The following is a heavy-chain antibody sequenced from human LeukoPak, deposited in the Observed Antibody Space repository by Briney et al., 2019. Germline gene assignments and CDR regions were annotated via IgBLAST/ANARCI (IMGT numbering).Heavy chain of an antibody. Sequence: SQALSLTCTVSGGSISSGGYYWSWIRQHPGKGLEWIGHIYYSGSTYYNPSLKSRVTISVDTSKNQFSLKLSSVTAADTAVYYCARAGIAVANWFDPWGQGTLVTVSS. J-gene: IGHJ5*02. CDR2: IYYSGST. CDR3: ARAGIAVANWFDP. V-gene: IGHV4-31*03. D-gene: IGHD6-19*01. CDR1: GGSISSGGYY.